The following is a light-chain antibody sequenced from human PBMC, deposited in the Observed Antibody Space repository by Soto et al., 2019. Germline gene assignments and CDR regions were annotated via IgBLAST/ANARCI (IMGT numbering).Light chain of an antibody. CDR1: QSVLYSSNNKNY. V-gene: IGKV4-1*01. CDR3: QQYYDNPLT. CDR2: WAS. Sequence: DIVMTQSPESLAVSLGERAAINCKSSQSVLYSSNNKNYLNWYQQKPGQPPKLLIYWASIRESGVPDRFSGSGSGTDFTLTISSVQAEDVAVYYCQQYYDNPLTFGQGTRLEIK. J-gene: IGKJ5*01.